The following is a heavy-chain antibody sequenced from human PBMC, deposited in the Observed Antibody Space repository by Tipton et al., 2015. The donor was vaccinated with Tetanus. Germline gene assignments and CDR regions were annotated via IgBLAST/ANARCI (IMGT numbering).Heavy chain of an antibody. CDR1: GGTFTNYA. D-gene: IGHD1-14*01. J-gene: IGHJ4*02. CDR2: ITPIFGTT. CDR3: ARAPNRKSRAYDY. Sequence: QSGAEVKKPGSSVKVSCKASGGTFTNYALSWVRQAPGQGLEWVGGITPIFGTTNSAPKFQGRVTITADESTNTAYMELSSLRSEDTAVYYCARAPNRKSRAYDYWGQGTQIPFSS. V-gene: IGHV1-69*01.